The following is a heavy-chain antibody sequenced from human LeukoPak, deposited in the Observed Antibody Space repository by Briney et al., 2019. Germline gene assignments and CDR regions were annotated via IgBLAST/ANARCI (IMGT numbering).Heavy chain of an antibody. D-gene: IGHD6-13*01. V-gene: IGHV3-43D*04. Sequence: QPGGSLRLSCAASGFTFDDYTMNWVRQVPGKGLEWVSLVTWDGGRTYYADSVKGRFTISRDNSKNTLYLQMNSLRGEDTAIYYCAKTPNIPGYSNNWYGGVFDYWGQGTLVTVSS. CDR3: AKTPNIPGYSNNWYGGVFDY. J-gene: IGHJ4*02. CDR2: VTWDGGRT. CDR1: GFTFDDYT.